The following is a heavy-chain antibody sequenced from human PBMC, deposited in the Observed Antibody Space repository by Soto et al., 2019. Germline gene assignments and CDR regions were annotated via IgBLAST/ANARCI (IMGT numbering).Heavy chain of an antibody. J-gene: IGHJ6*02. CDR3: AKDLQRGKIYGMDV. D-gene: IGHD1-26*01. Sequence: EVQLLESGGGLVQHGGSLRLSCAASGFTFSSYAMSWVRQAPGKGLEWVSAISGSGGSTYYADSVKGRFTISRDNSKNTLYLQMNSLGAEDTAVYYCAKDLQRGKIYGMDVWGQGTTVTVSS. V-gene: IGHV3-23*01. CDR1: GFTFSSYA. CDR2: ISGSGGST.